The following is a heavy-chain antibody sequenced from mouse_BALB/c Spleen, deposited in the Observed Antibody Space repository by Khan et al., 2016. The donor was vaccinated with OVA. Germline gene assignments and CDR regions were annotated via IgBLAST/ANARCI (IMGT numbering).Heavy chain of an antibody. Sequence: QVQLQQSGPELVKPGASVKMSCKASGYTFTDYIMSWVKQRTGQGLEWIGEIYPGSGSTYYNEKFKGKATLTADTSSNTAYMHLSSLTSEDSAVYFCASSPYGNSFVYWGQGTLVTVSA. CDR1: GYTFTDYI. CDR2: IYPGSGST. V-gene: IGHV1-77*01. CDR3: ASSPYGNSFVY. J-gene: IGHJ3*01. D-gene: IGHD2-1*01.